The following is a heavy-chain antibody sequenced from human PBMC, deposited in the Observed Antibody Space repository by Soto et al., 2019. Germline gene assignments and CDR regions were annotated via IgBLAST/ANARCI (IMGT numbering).Heavy chain of an antibody. CDR2: IYYSGST. CDR3: ARERGSLDY. CDR1: GGSISSGGYY. Sequence: QVQLQESGPGLVKPSQTLSLTCTVSGGSISSGGYYWSWIRQHPGKGLEWIGYIYYSGSTYYNPSIXXRXTXXVATSKNQSSLTLSSVTAADTAVYYCARERGSLDYWGQGTLVTVSS. V-gene: IGHV4-31*03. J-gene: IGHJ4*02. D-gene: IGHD3-10*01.